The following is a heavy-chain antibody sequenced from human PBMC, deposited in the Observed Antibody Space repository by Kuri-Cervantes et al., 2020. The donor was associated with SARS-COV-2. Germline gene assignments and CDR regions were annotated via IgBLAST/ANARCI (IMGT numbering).Heavy chain of an antibody. CDR1: GFTFSSYG. J-gene: IGHJ4*02. V-gene: IGHV3-23*01. CDR2: ISGSGGST. CDR3: AKEQQLVPLKQTIDY. D-gene: IGHD6-13*01. Sequence: GESLKISCAASGFTFSSYGMRWVRQAPGKGLEWVSAISGSGGSTYYADSVKGRFTISRDNSKNTLYLQMNSLRAEDTAVYYCAKEQQLVPLKQTIDYWGQGTLVTVSS.